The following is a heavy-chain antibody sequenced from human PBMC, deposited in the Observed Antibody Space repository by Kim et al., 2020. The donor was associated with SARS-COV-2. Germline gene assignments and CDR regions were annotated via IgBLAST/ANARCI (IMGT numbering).Heavy chain of an antibody. Sequence: ASVKVSCKASGYTFTGYYMHWVRQAPGQGLEWMGWINPNSGGTNYAQKFQGRVTMTRDTSISTAYMELSRLRSDDTAVYYCARDGTYCSSTSCFTHPWNWFDPWDQGTLVTVSS. CDR1: GYTFTGYY. J-gene: IGHJ5*02. CDR3: ARDGTYCSSTSCFTHPWNWFDP. D-gene: IGHD2-2*01. CDR2: INPNSGGT. V-gene: IGHV1-2*02.